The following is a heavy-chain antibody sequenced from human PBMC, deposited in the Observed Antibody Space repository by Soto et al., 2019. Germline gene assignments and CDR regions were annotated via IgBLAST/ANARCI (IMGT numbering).Heavy chain of an antibody. Sequence: QVQLVQSGAEVKKPGSSVKVSCKASGGTFSSYAISWVRQAPGQGLEWMGGIIPIFGTANYAQKFQGRVTITADECTSTAYMELSSLRSEDTAVYYCARGGHYDSSGYYYPHIDYWGQGTLVTVSS. CDR3: ARGGHYDSSGYYYPHIDY. V-gene: IGHV1-69*01. J-gene: IGHJ4*02. D-gene: IGHD3-22*01. CDR2: IIPIFGTA. CDR1: GGTFSSYA.